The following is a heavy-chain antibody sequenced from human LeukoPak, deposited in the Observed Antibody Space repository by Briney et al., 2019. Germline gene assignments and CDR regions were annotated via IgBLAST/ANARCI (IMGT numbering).Heavy chain of an antibody. CDR2: ISSTSDYI. Sequence: GGSLRLSCAASGFTFSSYSMNWVRQAPGRGLEWVSSISSTSDYIHYADSLKGRFTIPRDNAKNSLFLQMNSLRAEDTAVYYCARHLGDRDFNFDNWGQGTLVTVSS. CDR3: ARHLGDRDFNFDN. CDR1: GFTFSSYS. J-gene: IGHJ4*02. V-gene: IGHV3-21*01. D-gene: IGHD5-24*01.